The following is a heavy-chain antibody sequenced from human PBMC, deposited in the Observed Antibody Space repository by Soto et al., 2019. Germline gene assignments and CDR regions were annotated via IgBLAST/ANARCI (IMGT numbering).Heavy chain of an antibody. V-gene: IGHV2-5*02. CDR2: IYWDDDK. D-gene: IGHD2-21*02. J-gene: IGHJ6*02. CDR3: THSRCGGDCLESYSSHYYYGMDV. CDR1: GFSLSTSGVG. Sequence: QITLKESGPTLVKPTQTLTLTCTFSGFSLSTSGVGVGWIRQPPGTALEWLALIYWDDDKRYSTSLKSRLTITKDTSKNQVVLTMTNMDPVDTATYYCTHSRCGGDCLESYSSHYYYGMDVWGQGTTVTVSS.